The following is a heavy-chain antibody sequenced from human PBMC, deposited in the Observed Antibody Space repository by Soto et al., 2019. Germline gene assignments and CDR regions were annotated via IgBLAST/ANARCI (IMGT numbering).Heavy chain of an antibody. Sequence: EVQLLESGGGLVQPGGSLRLSCAASGFTFSSYAMSWVRQAPGQGLEWVSAISGSGGSTYYADSVKGRFTISRDNSKNTLYLQMNSLRAEDTAVYYCAKDPKQWLAPWGVWGQGTTVTVSS. CDR1: GFTFSSYA. CDR3: AKDPKQWLAPWGV. V-gene: IGHV3-23*01. CDR2: ISGSGGST. J-gene: IGHJ6*02. D-gene: IGHD6-19*01.